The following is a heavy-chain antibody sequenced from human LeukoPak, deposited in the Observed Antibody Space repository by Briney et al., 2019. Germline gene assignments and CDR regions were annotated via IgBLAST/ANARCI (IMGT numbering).Heavy chain of an antibody. CDR3: AKDASRYFDWRYLDY. Sequence: GGSLRLSCAAYGFTFDDYDRDWVRHAPGKGLEGVTGISWKSGSIAYADSVKGRFTMSRDNAKNYMYLQINSLRAEYTALYYCAKDASRYFDWRYLDYWGQGTLVTVSS. J-gene: IGHJ4*02. CDR2: ISWKSGSI. V-gene: IGHV3-9*01. D-gene: IGHD3-9*01. CDR1: GFTFDDYD.